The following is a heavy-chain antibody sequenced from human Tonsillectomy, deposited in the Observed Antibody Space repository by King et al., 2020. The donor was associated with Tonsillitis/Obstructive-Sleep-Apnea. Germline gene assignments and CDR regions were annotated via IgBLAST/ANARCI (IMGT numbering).Heavy chain of an antibody. CDR2: IYHSGST. CDR1: GGSISSSNW. CDR3: AGDEYDDIWGSDPRGDAFDI. J-gene: IGHJ3*02. D-gene: IGHD3-16*01. V-gene: IGHV4-4*02. Sequence: VQLQESGPGLVKPSGTLSLTCAVSGGSISSSNWWSWVRQPPGKGLEWIGEIYHSGSTNYNPSLKSRVTISVDKSKNQFSQKLSSVTAADTAVYYCAGDEYDDIWGSDPRGDAFDIWGQGTMVTVSS.